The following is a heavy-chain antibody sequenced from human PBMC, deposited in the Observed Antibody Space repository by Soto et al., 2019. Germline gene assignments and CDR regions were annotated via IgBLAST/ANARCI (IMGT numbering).Heavy chain of an antibody. D-gene: IGHD1-26*01. CDR1: GGSFSGYY. CDR2: INHSGST. CDR3: ARRLLSGNAFDI. Sequence: PSETLSLTCAVYGGSFSGYYWSWIRQPPGKGLEWIGEINHSGSTNYNPSLKSRVTISVDTSRTRFSLNLSSVTAADTAIYYCARRLLSGNAFDIWGQGTMVTVSS. J-gene: IGHJ3*02. V-gene: IGHV4-34*01.